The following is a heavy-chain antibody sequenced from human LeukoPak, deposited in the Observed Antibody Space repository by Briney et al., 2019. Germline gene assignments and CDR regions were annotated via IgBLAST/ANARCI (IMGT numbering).Heavy chain of an antibody. D-gene: IGHD6-19*01. V-gene: IGHV3-30-3*01. CDR3: ARVSDGGWFSLPYFDY. CDR2: ISYDGSNK. CDR1: GFTFGDYA. J-gene: IGHJ4*02. Sequence: GGSLRLSCTASGFTFGDYAMSWFRQAPGKGLEWVAVISYDGSNKYYADSAKGRFTISRDNSKNTLYLQMNSLRAEDTAVYYCARVSDGGWFSLPYFDYWGQGTLVTVSS.